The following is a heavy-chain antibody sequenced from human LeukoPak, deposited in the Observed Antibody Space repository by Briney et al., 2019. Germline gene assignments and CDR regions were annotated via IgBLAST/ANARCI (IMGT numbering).Heavy chain of an antibody. CDR3: AKGAGYSYGYEYYFDY. D-gene: IGHD5-18*01. J-gene: IGHJ4*02. CDR1: GFTFSSYA. Sequence: GGSLRLSCAASGFTFSSYAMSWVRQALGKGLEWVSAISGSGGSTYYADSVKGRFTISRDNSKNTLYLQMNSLRAEDTAVYYCAKGAGYSYGYEYYFDYWGQGTLVTVSS. CDR2: ISGSGGST. V-gene: IGHV3-23*01.